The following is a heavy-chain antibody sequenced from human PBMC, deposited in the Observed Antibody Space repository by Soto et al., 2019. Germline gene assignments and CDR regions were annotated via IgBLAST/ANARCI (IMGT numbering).Heavy chain of an antibody. Sequence: GSLRLSCAASGFTFSSYAMSWVRQAPGKGLEWVSAISGSGGSTYYADSVKGRFTISRDNSKNTLYLQMNSLRAEDTAVYYCAKDELRFLEWSPRGVMDVWGKGTTVTVSS. D-gene: IGHD3-3*01. CDR2: ISGSGGST. J-gene: IGHJ6*03. CDR1: GFTFSSYA. CDR3: AKDELRFLEWSPRGVMDV. V-gene: IGHV3-23*01.